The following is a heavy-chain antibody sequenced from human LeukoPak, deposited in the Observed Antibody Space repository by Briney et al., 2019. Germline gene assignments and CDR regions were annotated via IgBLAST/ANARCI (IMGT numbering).Heavy chain of an antibody. Sequence: ASVKVSCKASVYTFTSSGISWVRQAPGQGLEWMGWISAYNGNTNYAQKLLGRVTMTTDTSTSTAYMELRSLRYDDTDVYYCARDGALGPAGYCSSTSCRSGGIDYWGQGTLVTVSS. CDR3: ARDGALGPAGYCSSTSCRSGGIDY. J-gene: IGHJ4*02. D-gene: IGHD2-2*01. V-gene: IGHV1-18*04. CDR1: VYTFTSSG. CDR2: ISAYNGNT.